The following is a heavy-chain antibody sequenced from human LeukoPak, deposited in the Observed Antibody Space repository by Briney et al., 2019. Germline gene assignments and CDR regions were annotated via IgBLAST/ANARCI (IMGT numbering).Heavy chain of an antibody. CDR3: ARGVAVAGKDY. D-gene: IGHD6-19*01. Sequence: ASVKVSCQASGYIFTAYYLQWVRQAPAQGLEWMGWINPNSGAIDSAQKFQGRVTMTRETSISTAHMELSSLISDDAAVYYCARGVAVAGKDYWGQGTLVTVSS. J-gene: IGHJ4*02. V-gene: IGHV1-2*02. CDR1: GYIFTAYY. CDR2: INPNSGAI.